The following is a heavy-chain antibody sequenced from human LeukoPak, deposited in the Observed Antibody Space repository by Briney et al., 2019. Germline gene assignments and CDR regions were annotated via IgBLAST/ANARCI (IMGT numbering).Heavy chain of an antibody. J-gene: IGHJ4*02. Sequence: ASVKVSCKASGYTFTSYGISWVRQAPGQGLEWMGWISAYNGNTNYAQKLQGRVTMTTDTSTSTAYMELRSLRSDDTAVYYCARGMDYYDSSGITVFDYWGQGTLVTVSS. CDR3: ARGMDYYDSSGITVFDY. D-gene: IGHD3-22*01. CDR1: GYTFTSYG. V-gene: IGHV1-18*01. CDR2: ISAYNGNT.